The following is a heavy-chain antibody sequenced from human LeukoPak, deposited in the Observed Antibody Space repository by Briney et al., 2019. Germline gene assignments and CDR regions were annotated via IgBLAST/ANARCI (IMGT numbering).Heavy chain of an antibody. J-gene: IGHJ4*02. CDR3: ARLGLGSSRDY. CDR1: GGSISSSNYY. D-gene: IGHD6-6*01. CDR2: IYYSGST. Sequence: SETLSLTCTVSGGSISSSNYYWGWIRQPPGKGLEWIGSIYYSGSTFYNPSLKSRVTISVDTSKNQFSLKLSSVTAADTAVYYCARLGLGSSRDYWGQGTLVTVSS. V-gene: IGHV4-39*01.